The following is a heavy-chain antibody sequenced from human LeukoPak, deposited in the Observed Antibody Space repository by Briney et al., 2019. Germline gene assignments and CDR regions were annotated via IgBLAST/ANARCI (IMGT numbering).Heavy chain of an antibody. Sequence: GGSLRLSCAASGFTFSSYEMNWVRQAPGKGLEWVSYISSSGSTIYYADSVKGRFAISRDNSKNTLYLQMNSLRAEDTAVYYCAREAFDGITMVRGVEPNRFLGYYYYMDVWGKGTTVTISS. CDR1: GFTFSSYE. J-gene: IGHJ6*03. CDR3: AREAFDGITMVRGVEPNRFLGYYYYMDV. D-gene: IGHD3-10*01. CDR2: ISSSGSTI. V-gene: IGHV3-48*03.